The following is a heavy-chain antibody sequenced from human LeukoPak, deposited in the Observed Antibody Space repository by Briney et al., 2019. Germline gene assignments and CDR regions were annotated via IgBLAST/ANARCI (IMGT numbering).Heavy chain of an antibody. CDR1: GGTFSSYA. V-gene: IGHV1-69*01. J-gene: IGHJ3*02. Sequence: SVKVSCKASGGTFSSYAISWVRQAPGQGLEWMGGIIPIFGTANYAQKFQGRVTITADESTSTAYMELSSLRSEDTAVYYCARRKGSGRLDAFDIWGQGTMVAVSS. D-gene: IGHD3-10*01. CDR3: ARRKGSGRLDAFDI. CDR2: IIPIFGTA.